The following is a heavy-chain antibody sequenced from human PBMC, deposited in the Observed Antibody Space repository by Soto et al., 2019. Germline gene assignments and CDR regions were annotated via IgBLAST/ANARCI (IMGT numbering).Heavy chain of an antibody. Sequence: EVQLLESGGGLVQPGGSLRLSCAASGFTFNNYAMSWVRQAPGKGLEWVSAVSGGRGSTYYADSVKGRFTISRDNSKNTLYLHMNTLRAEDTAVYYCARAPGIAAAGSIDYWGQGTLVTVSS. CDR2: VSGGRGST. V-gene: IGHV3-23*01. D-gene: IGHD6-13*01. CDR3: ARAPGIAAAGSIDY. CDR1: GFTFNNYA. J-gene: IGHJ4*02.